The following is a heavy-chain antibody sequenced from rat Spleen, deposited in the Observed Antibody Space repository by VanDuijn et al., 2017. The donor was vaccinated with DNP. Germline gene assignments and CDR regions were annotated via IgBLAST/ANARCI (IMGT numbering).Heavy chain of an antibody. J-gene: IGHJ2*01. CDR3: ARWNSGHFDY. CDR1: GFTFSDYY. Sequence: EVQLVESGGGLVQPGRSLKLSCAASGFTFSDYYMAWVRQAPTEGLECVAYISYDGGSAYYGDSVKGRFTISRDNAKSTLYLQMNSLRSEDMATYYCARWNSGHFDYWGQGVMVTVSS. CDR2: ISYDGGSA. D-gene: IGHD4-3*01. V-gene: IGHV5-22*01.